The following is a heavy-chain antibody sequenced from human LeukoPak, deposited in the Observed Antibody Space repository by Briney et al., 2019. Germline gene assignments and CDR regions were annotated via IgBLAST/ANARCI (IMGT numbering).Heavy chain of an antibody. CDR3: ARDSGSYPQFDY. V-gene: IGHV4-4*02. J-gene: IGHJ4*02. D-gene: IGHD1-26*01. CDR2: IYHSGST. CDR1: GGSISSSNW. Sequence: PSETLSLTYAVSGGSISSSNWWSWVRQPPGKGLEWIGEIYHSGSTNYNPSLKSRVTISVDKSKNQFSLKLSSVTAADTAVYYCARDSGSYPQFDYWGQGTLVTVSS.